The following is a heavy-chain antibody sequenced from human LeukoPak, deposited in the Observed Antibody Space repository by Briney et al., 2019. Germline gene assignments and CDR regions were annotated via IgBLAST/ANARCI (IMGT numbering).Heavy chain of an antibody. CDR1: XYSFTSYX. CDR3: ARQDDYVWGSYPPPFDY. J-gene: IGHJ4*02. D-gene: IGHD3-16*01. Sequence: ISXXGSXYSFTSYXIGXVRQXPGXXXXXXGIIYPGDSDTRYSPSFQGQVTISADKSISTAYLQWSSLKASDTAMYYCARQDDYVWGSYPPPFDYWGQGTLVTVSS. CDR2: IYPGDSDT. V-gene: IGHV5-51*01.